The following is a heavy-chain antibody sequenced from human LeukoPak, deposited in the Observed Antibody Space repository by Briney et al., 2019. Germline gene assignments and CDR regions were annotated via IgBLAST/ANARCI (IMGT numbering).Heavy chain of an antibody. J-gene: IGHJ5*02. CDR3: ARHTDSSGDYDP. CDR2: IYASGST. CDR1: GGSISGYY. Sequence: SETLSLTCTVSGGSISGYYWNWIRQPAGKGLEWIGRIYASGSTNYNPSLKSRVTISVDTSKNQFSLKLSSVTAADTAVYYCARHTDSSGDYDPWGQGTLVTVSS. V-gene: IGHV4-4*07. D-gene: IGHD3-22*01.